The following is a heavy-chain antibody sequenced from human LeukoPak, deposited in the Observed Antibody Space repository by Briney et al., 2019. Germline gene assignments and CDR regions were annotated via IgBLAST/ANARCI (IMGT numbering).Heavy chain of an antibody. CDR3: ARVAGIPYYYDSSGPWDY. D-gene: IGHD3-22*01. Sequence: SETLSLTCTVSGGSISSYYWSWIRQPPGKGLEWIGYIYYSGSTNYNPSLKSRVTISVDTSKNQFSLRLSSVTAADTAVYYCARVAGIPYYYDSSGPWDYWGQGTLVTVSS. CDR1: GGSISSYY. CDR2: IYYSGST. J-gene: IGHJ4*02. V-gene: IGHV4-59*01.